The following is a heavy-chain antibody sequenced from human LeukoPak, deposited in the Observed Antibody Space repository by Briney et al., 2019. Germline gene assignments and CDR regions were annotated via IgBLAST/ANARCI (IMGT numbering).Heavy chain of an antibody. CDR3: AAADAFDY. V-gene: IGHV3-30*03. D-gene: IGHD6-13*01. J-gene: IGHJ4*02. Sequence: GGSLRLSCAASGFTFSSYGMHWVRQAPGKGLEWVAVISYDGSNKYYADSVKGRFTISRDNSKNTLYLQMNSLRAGDTAVYYCAAADAFDYWGQGTLVTVSS. CDR2: ISYDGSNK. CDR1: GFTFSSYG.